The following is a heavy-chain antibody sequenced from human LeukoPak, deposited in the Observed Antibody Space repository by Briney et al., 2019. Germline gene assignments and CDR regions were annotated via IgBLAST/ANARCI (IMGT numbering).Heavy chain of an antibody. V-gene: IGHV1-18*01. CDR2: INGYNGYT. D-gene: IGHD1-26*01. J-gene: IGHJ4*02. CDR3: ARDGGTYYYFDH. Sequence: ASVKVSCKASGYTFSDYGISWLRQAPGQGLEWMGWINGYNGYTNYGQNFQGRVTVTTDTSTNTAYMELRSLRYDDTAISYCARDGGTYYYFDHWGQGTLVTVSS. CDR1: GYTFSDYG.